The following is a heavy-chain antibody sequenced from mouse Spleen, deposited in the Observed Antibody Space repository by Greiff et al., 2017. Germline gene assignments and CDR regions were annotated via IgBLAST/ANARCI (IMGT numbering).Heavy chain of an antibody. Sequence: DVQLQESGPGMVKPSQSLSLTCTVTGYSITSGYDWHWIRHFPGNKLEWMGYISYSGSTNYNPSLKSRISITHDTSKNHFFLKLNSVTTEDTATYYCARDDGYPFAYWGQGTLVTVSA. D-gene: IGHD2-3*01. CDR1: GYSITSGYD. CDR2: ISYSGST. V-gene: IGHV3-1*01. J-gene: IGHJ3*01. CDR3: ARDDGYPFAY.